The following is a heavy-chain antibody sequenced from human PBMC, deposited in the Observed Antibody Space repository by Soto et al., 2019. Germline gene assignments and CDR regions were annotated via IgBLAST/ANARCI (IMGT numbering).Heavy chain of an antibody. CDR3: ATRITVFGLLIPPFDP. Sequence: SETLSLTCAVYGGSVNGYYWNWILQPPGKGLEWIGEINHTGGTHYNPSLKSRVTMSVDTSKNQFSLRLSSVTAADTAIYYCATRITVFGLLIPPFDPWGQGTQVTVSS. CDR1: GGSVNGYY. V-gene: IGHV4-34*01. CDR2: INHTGGT. D-gene: IGHD3-3*01. J-gene: IGHJ5*02.